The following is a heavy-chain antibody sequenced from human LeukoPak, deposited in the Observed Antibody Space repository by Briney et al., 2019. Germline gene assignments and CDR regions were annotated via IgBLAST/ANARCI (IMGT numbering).Heavy chain of an antibody. CDR2: INPNDGST. CDR3: ARVSAYCTSTSCPLANFFDY. V-gene: IGHV1-46*01. D-gene: IGHD2-2*01. J-gene: IGHJ4*02. Sequence: ASVKVSCKASGYTFTSYYMHWARQAPGQGLEWIGIINPNDGSTNYAQKFQGRVTMTRDTSTSTVYMELSSLRSEDTALYYCARVSAYCTSTSCPLANFFDYWGQGTLVTVSS. CDR1: GYTFTSYY.